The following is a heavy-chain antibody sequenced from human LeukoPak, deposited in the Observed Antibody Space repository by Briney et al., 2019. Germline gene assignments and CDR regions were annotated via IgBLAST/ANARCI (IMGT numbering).Heavy chain of an antibody. V-gene: IGHV1-46*01. Sequence: ATVKVSCKTSGYTFTKYLIHWVRQAPGQGLEWMGTINPQGDITNYAQRFQGRITLTEDTSTSTVYMELSSLTSEDTAVYYCARPSYCVADNCGYWLDPWGPGTLVTVSS. J-gene: IGHJ5*02. CDR3: ARPSYCVADNCGYWLDP. CDR2: INPQGDIT. D-gene: IGHD2-21*01. CDR1: GYTFTKYL.